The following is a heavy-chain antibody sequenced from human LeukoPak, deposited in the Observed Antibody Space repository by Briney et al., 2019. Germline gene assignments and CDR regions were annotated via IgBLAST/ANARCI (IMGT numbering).Heavy chain of an antibody. CDR3: AKAYCGGDCYSYGVDV. CDR1: GFTFSDYS. J-gene: IGHJ6*02. D-gene: IGHD2-21*02. V-gene: IGHV3-21*04. Sequence: GGSLRLSCAASGFTFSDYSMNWVRQPPGKGLEWVSSISSRSSYISYADSVKGRFTISRDNAKNSLYLEMNSLRAEDTALYYCAKAYCGGDCYSYGVDVWGQGTTVTVSS. CDR2: ISSRSSYI.